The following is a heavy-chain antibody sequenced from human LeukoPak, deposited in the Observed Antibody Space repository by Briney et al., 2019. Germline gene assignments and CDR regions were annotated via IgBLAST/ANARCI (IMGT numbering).Heavy chain of an antibody. V-gene: IGHV4-4*02. D-gene: IGHD3-22*01. CDR1: GGSISSSNW. CDR2: IYHSGST. CDR3: ARDGAQYDSLDYEGEYYYYFGMDV. Sequence: SGTLSLTCAVSGGSISSSNWWSWVRQPPGKGLEWIGEIYHSGSTNYNPSLKSRVTISVDKSKNQFSLKLSSVTAADTAVYYCARDGAQYDSLDYEGEYYYYFGMDVWGQGATVTVSS. J-gene: IGHJ6*02.